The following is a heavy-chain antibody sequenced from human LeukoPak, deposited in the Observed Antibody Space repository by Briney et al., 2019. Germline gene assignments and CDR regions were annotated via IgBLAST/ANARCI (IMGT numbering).Heavy chain of an antibody. J-gene: IGHJ4*02. CDR3: ARQGYYYDSSGYYYDY. CDR2: IYYSGST. D-gene: IGHD3-22*01. CDR1: GGSISSSSYY. Sequence: SETLSLTCTVSGGSISSSSYYWGWIRQPPGKGLEWIGSIYYSGSTYYNPSLKSRVTISVDTSKNQFSLKPSSVTAADTAVYYCARQGYYYDSSGYYYDYWGQGTLVTVSS. V-gene: IGHV4-39*01.